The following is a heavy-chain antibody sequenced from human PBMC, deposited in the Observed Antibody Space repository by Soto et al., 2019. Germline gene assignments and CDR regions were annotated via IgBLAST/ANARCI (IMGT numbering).Heavy chain of an antibody. CDR3: ARVEQRWLNVDY. J-gene: IGHJ4*02. D-gene: IGHD1-1*01. CDR2: IYYSGST. Sequence: SETLSLTCTVSGGSLSSYYWSWIRQPPGKGLEWIGYIYYSGSTNYNPSLKSRVTISVDTSKNQFSLKLSSVTAADTAVYYCARVEQRWLNVDYWGQGTLVTVSS. CDR1: GGSLSSYY. V-gene: IGHV4-59*01.